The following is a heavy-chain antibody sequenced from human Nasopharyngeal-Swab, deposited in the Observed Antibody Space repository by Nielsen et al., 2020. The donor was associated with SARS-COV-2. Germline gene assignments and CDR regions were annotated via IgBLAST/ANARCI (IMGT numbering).Heavy chain of an antibody. V-gene: IGHV3-48*02. CDR1: GFSLSDYS. D-gene: IGHD3-22*01. CDR3: ARDRYGRYYYDTSGYSHLFDY. J-gene: IGHJ4*02. Sequence: GESLKISCTASGFSLSDYSMNWVRQAPRRGLQWLSYISGNGRTIFYADSVKGRFTISRDNAKNSLYLQMNNLRDEDTAVYYCARDRYGRYYYDTSGYSHLFDYWGQGTLVTVSS. CDR2: ISGNGRTI.